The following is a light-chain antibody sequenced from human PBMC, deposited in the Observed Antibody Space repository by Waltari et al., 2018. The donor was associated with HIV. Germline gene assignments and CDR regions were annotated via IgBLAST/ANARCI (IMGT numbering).Light chain of an antibody. CDR2: GDV. V-gene: IGLV3-21*02. CDR1: NMGGKS. Sequence: LTQPPSVSVAPGQTARVTCGGNNMGGKSVHWYRQKLGQAPVLVVYGDVERPSGMSDRISGSNSGNTATLFISRADVGDEAEYYCQVWDMTSDHFVFGPGTTVTVL. J-gene: IGLJ1*01. CDR3: QVWDMTSDHFV.